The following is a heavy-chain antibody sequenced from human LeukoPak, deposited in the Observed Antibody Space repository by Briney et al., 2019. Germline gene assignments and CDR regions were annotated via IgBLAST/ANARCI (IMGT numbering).Heavy chain of an antibody. CDR1: GFTFSSYA. V-gene: IGHV3-23*01. CDR3: AKDIVPAAISGWFDP. CDR2: ISGSGGST. Sequence: GGSLRLSCAASGFTFSSYAMSWVRHAPGKGLEWVSAISGSGGSTYYADSVKGRFTISRDNSKNTLYLQMHSLRAEDTAVYYCAKDIVPAAISGWFDPWGQGTLVTVSS. J-gene: IGHJ5*02. D-gene: IGHD2-2*02.